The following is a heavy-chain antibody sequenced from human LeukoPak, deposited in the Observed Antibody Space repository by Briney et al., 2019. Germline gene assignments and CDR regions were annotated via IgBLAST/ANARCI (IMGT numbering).Heavy chain of an antibody. V-gene: IGHV4-39*01. J-gene: IGHJ4*02. CDR2: IVYSGTT. CDR3: ARDFGDHRIDY. CDR1: GGSISGSSYY. D-gene: IGHD4-17*01. Sequence: SETLSLTCTVSGGSISGSSYYWGWVRQPPGKGLEWIGSIVYSGTTHYDPSLKSRVTISVDTSKSQFSLRLSSVAAADTAIYYCARDFGDHRIDYWGQGTLVTVSS.